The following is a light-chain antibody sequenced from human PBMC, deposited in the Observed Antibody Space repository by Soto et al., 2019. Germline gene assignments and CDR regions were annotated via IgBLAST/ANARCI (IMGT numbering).Light chain of an antibody. V-gene: IGLV1-44*01. CDR3: AAWDDSLNGYSV. J-gene: IGLJ7*01. Sequence: QSVLTQPPSASGTPGQRVTISCSGSSSNIGSNNVNWYQQLPGTAPKFLIYSNNQRPSGVPDRFSGSKSGTSASLAISGLQSEDEDDYYCAAWDDSLNGYSVFGGGTQLTVL. CDR2: SNN. CDR1: SSNIGSNN.